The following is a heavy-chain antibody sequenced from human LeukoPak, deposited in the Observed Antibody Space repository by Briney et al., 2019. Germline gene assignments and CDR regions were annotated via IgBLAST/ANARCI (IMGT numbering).Heavy chain of an antibody. CDR2: IYTSGST. J-gene: IGHJ5*02. Sequence: PSETLSLTCTVTGGSISSYYWSWIRQPAGKGLEWIGRIYTSGSTNYNPSLKSRVTMSVDTSKNQFSLKLSSVTAADTAVYYCARLITAMTTYWFDPWGQGTLVTVSS. CDR3: ARLITAMTTYWFDP. D-gene: IGHD4-17*01. CDR1: GGSISSYY. V-gene: IGHV4-4*07.